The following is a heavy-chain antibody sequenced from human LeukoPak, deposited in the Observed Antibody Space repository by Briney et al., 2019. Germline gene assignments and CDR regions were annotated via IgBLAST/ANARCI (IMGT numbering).Heavy chain of an antibody. CDR3: AKDPDEGLGYCSGGSCYAPLYYFDY. V-gene: IGHV3-23*01. CDR1: GFTFSSYA. Sequence: GGSLRLSCAASGFTFSSYAMSWVRQAPGKGLEWVSAISGSGGSTYYAVSVKGRFTISRDNSKNTLYLQMNSLRAEDTAVYYCAKDPDEGLGYCSGGSCYAPLYYFDYWGQGTLVTVSS. J-gene: IGHJ4*02. CDR2: ISGSGGST. D-gene: IGHD2-15*01.